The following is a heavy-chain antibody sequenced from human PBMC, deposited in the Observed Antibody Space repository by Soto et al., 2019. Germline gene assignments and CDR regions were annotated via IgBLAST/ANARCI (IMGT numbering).Heavy chain of an antibody. V-gene: IGHV3-20*04. CDR3: ATFYNILTGPPY. CDR1: GFRFDAFG. D-gene: IGHD3-9*01. CDR2: ITWNGNT. Sequence: EVQVEESGGGVVRPGGSLRLSCVASGFRFDAFGLSWVRQAPGKGLEWVSGITWNGNTGYADSVKGRVTISRDNAKNSLYLQMNSLRVEDTALYYCATFYNILTGPPYWGQGTLVSVSS. J-gene: IGHJ4*02.